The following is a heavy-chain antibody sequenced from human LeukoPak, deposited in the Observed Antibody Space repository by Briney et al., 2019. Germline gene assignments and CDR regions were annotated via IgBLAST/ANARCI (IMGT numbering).Heavy chain of an antibody. D-gene: IGHD6-13*01. V-gene: IGHV4-34*01. J-gene: IGHJ4*02. CDR3: ARGLRQQLVHLDY. CDR2: INHSGST. Sequence: SETLSLTCTVSGGSISSYYWSWIRQPPGKGLEWIGEINHSGSTNYNPSLKSRVTISVDTSKNQFSLKLSSVTAADTAVYYCARGLRQQLVHLDYWGQGTLVTVSS. CDR1: GGSISSYY.